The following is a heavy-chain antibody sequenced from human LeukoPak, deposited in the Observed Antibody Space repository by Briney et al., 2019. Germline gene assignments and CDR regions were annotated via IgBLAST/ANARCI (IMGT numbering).Heavy chain of an antibody. V-gene: IGHV3-9*01. Sequence: PGGPLRLSCAASGFTFDDYAMHWVRQAPGKGLEWVSGISWNSGSIGYADSVKGRFTISRDNAKNSLYLQMNSLRAEDTALYYCAKGLSSSWYENWFDPWGQGTLVTVSS. CDR1: GFTFDDYA. CDR3: AKGLSSSWYENWFDP. CDR2: ISWNSGSI. D-gene: IGHD6-13*01. J-gene: IGHJ5*02.